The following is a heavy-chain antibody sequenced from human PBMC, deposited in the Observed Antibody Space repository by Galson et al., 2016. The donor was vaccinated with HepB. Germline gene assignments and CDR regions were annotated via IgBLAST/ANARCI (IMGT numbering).Heavy chain of an antibody. J-gene: IGHJ4*02. D-gene: IGHD3-22*01. CDR1: GFTFSSYA. Sequence: SLRLSCAASGFTFSSYAMHWFRQAPGKGLEWVAVTLYDGNTEHYEDAAKGRFTISRDNSKNTLYLQVNRLTADDTAVYYCARGYLRPYYYDNRYYFPLDYWGQGTLVTVSS. CDR2: TLYDGNTE. CDR3: ARGYLRPYYYDNRYYFPLDY. V-gene: IGHV3-30-3*01.